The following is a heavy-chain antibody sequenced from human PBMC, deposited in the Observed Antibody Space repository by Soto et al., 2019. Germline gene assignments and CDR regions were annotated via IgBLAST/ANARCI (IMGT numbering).Heavy chain of an antibody. CDR3: VSDRGYGHASVPYS. CDR1: GFAFSSYG. CDR2: ISYDGSLQ. D-gene: IGHD5-18*01. V-gene: IGHV3-30*13. J-gene: IGHJ4*02. Sequence: QAQLVESGGGVVQPGRSLRLSCAASGFAFSSYGMHWVRQAPGTGLEWVAVISYDGSLQHYADSVKGRFTISRDNSKNRVLLKMSSRRAEDTAVYYCVSDRGYGHASVPYSWGKGTLVSVSS.